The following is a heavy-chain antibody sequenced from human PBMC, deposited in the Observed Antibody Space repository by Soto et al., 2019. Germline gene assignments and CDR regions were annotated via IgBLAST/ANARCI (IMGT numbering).Heavy chain of an antibody. V-gene: IGHV1-18*01. D-gene: IGHD2-2*01. CDR2: ISAYNGNT. CDR1: GYTFTSYG. CDR3: ARDATAYCSSTSCRANDAFDI. Sequence: ASVKVSCQASGYTFTSYGISWVRQAPGQGLEWMGWISAYNGNTNYAQKLQGRVTMTTDTSTSTAYMELRSLRSDDTAVYYCARDATAYCSSTSCRANDAFDIWGQGTMVTVSS. J-gene: IGHJ3*02.